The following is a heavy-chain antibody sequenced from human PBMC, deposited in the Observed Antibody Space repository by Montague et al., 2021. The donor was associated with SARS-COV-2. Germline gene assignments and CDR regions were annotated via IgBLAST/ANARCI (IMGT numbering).Heavy chain of an antibody. CDR1: GGSISSYY. J-gene: IGHJ6*02. D-gene: IGHD5-12*01. CDR2: VFDSGST. CDR3: ASGEWLRDGMDV. Sequence: LSLTCTFSGGSISSYYWSWIWQPPGNGLEWIGNVFDSGSTNYNSSLKSRVPISVDTSKNQFSLKLSSVTAADTAAYYCASGEWLRDGMDVWGQGTTVTVSS. V-gene: IGHV4-59*13.